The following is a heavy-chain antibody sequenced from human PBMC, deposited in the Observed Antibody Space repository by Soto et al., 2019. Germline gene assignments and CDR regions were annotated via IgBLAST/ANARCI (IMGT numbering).Heavy chain of an antibody. CDR3: VGSSWWNLNY. Sequence: EVQLLESGGGLVQPGGSLRLSCAASGFTFSNYALTWVRQAPGKGLEWVSAISGSGDSTYYADSVRGRFTISRDNSKNTLYLQMNGLRVEDMAVYYCVGSSWWNLNYWGQGTLITVSS. V-gene: IGHV3-23*01. J-gene: IGHJ4*02. CDR2: ISGSGDST. CDR1: GFTFSNYA. D-gene: IGHD6-13*01.